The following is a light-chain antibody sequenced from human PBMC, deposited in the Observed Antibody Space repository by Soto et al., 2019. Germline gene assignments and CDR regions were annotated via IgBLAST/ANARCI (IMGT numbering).Light chain of an antibody. CDR3: QQYTGPPTT. CDR1: QSISSN. V-gene: IGKV3-15*01. Sequence: EIVMTPSPATLSVSPGERATLSCRASQSISSNLVWYQQKAGQAPRLLIYGASTRATGIPARFSGSGSGTDFTLTITRLEPEDSAVYFCQQYTGPPTTFGQGTRLEIK. J-gene: IGKJ5*01. CDR2: GAS.